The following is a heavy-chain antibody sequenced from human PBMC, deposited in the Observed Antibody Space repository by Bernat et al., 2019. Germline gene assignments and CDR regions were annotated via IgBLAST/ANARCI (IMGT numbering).Heavy chain of an antibody. V-gene: IGHV3-7*01. CDR2: IKQDGSEK. D-gene: IGHD3-9*01. Sequence: EVQLVESGGGLVQPGGSLRLSCAASGFTFSSYWMSWVRKAPGKGLEWVANIKQDGSEKYYVDSVKGRFTISGDNAKNSLYLQMNSLRAEDTAVSYCSRDQAYYDILTGPYYYYYGMDVWGQGTTVTVSS. CDR3: SRDQAYYDILTGPYYYYYGMDV. CDR1: GFTFSSYW. J-gene: IGHJ6*02.